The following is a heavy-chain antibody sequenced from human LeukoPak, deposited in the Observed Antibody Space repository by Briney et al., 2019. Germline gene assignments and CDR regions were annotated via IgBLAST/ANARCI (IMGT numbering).Heavy chain of an antibody. Sequence: GGSLRLSCAASGFTFSSYEMNWDRQAPGKGLEWVSYISSSGSTIYYADSVKGRFTISRDNAKNSLYLQMNSLRAEDTAVYYCAELGITMIGGVWGKGTTVTVSS. V-gene: IGHV3-48*03. J-gene: IGHJ6*04. D-gene: IGHD3-10*02. CDR2: ISSSGSTI. CDR3: AELGITMIGGV. CDR1: GFTFSSYE.